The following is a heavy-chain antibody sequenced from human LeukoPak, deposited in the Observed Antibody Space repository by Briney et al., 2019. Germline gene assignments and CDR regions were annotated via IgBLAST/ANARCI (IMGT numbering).Heavy chain of an antibody. Sequence: LGGSLRLSCAASGFTFSSYSMNWVRQAPGKGLEWVSSISSSSSYIYYADSVKGRFTISRDNAKNSLYLQMNSLRAEDTAVYYCARVGRWLQLRGAFDIWGQGTMVTVSS. CDR2: ISSSSSYI. V-gene: IGHV3-21*01. CDR1: GFTFSSYS. J-gene: IGHJ3*02. D-gene: IGHD5-24*01. CDR3: ARVGRWLQLRGAFDI.